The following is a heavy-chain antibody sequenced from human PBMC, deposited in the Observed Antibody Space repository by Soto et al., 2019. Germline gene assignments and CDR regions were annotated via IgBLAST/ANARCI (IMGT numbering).Heavy chain of an antibody. D-gene: IGHD2-15*01. Sequence: QAQLVESGGGVVQPGRSLRLSCAASGFIFSGYGMHWVRQAPGRGLEHMALISYDGSNEYYADSVRGRFTISRDNSKNMLYLQMNSLRAEDTAVYYCAKDWLWGGASCYGFDYWGQGALVTVST. J-gene: IGHJ4*02. V-gene: IGHV3-30*18. CDR2: ISYDGSNE. CDR1: GFIFSGYG. CDR3: AKDWLWGGASCYGFDY.